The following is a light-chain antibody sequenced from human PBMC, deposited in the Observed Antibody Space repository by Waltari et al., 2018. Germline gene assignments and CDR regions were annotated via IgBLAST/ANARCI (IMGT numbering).Light chain of an antibody. V-gene: IGKV1-39*01. CDR3: QQSYSAPLT. CDR2: AAT. CDR1: RDIFNY. Sequence: DIQMTQSPSSLSASVGDRVTITCRASRDIFNYLNWYQQKPGKAPKFLIHAATTFHGGVPSRFSGGGSGTDFTLTITSLQPEDFATYYCQQSYSAPLTFGGGTKVEI. J-gene: IGKJ4*01.